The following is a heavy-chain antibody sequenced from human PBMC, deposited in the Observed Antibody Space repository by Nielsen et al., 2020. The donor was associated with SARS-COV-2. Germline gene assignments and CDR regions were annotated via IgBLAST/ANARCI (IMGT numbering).Heavy chain of an antibody. CDR2: IKSDGSSI. D-gene: IGHD6-13*01. CDR3: ARGYLAAPYYYGMDV. V-gene: IGHV3-74*01. J-gene: IGHJ6*02. CDR1: GFTFSRYW. Sequence: GGSLRLSCAASGFTFSRYWMYWVRQAPGKGLVWVSRIKSDGSSISYADSVRGRFTISRDNAQSSLYLQMNSLRVEDTGLYYCARGYLAAPYYYGMDVWGQGTKVTVSS.